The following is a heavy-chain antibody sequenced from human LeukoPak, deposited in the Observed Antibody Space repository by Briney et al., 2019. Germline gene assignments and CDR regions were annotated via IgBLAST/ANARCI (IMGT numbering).Heavy chain of an antibody. J-gene: IGHJ4*02. V-gene: IGHV4-38-2*02. CDR2: IYHSGST. CDR1: GYSISSGYY. Sequence: SETLSLTCTVSGYSISSGYYWGWIRQPPGQGLEWIGSIYHSGSTYYNPSLKSRVTISVDTSKNQFSLKLSSVTAADTAVYYCAKRYSGSYFDYWGQGTLVTVSS. CDR3: AKRYSGSYFDY. D-gene: IGHD1-26*01.